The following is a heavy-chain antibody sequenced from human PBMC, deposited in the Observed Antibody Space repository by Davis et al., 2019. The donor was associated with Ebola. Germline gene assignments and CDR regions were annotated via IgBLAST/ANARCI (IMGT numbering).Heavy chain of an antibody. V-gene: IGHV2-5*02. CDR1: GFSLSTSAVG. D-gene: IGHD3-3*01. CDR3: EHWSARHGLDV. J-gene: IGHJ6*04. CDR2: IYWDDDR. Sequence: SGPTLVKPTQTLTLTCTFSGFSLSTSAVGVGWIRQAPGKALEWLALIYWDDDRRYSPSLMSRLTISRDTSKNQVVRTVTNMDPVDTATYYCEHWSARHGLDVWGRGTTVTVSS.